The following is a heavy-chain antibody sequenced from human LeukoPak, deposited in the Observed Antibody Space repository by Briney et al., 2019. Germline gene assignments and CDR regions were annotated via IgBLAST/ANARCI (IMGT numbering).Heavy chain of an antibody. V-gene: IGHV4-39*07. D-gene: IGHD3-10*01. CDR2: IYYSGST. Sequence: SETLSLTCTVSGGSISSSSHYWGWIRQPPGKGLEWIGSIYYSGSTYYNPSLKSRVTISVDTSKNQFSLKLNSVTAADTAVYYCARQSVWFGELSKLLLDYWGQGTLVTVSS. CDR1: GGSISSSSHY. J-gene: IGHJ4*02. CDR3: ARQSVWFGELSKLLLDY.